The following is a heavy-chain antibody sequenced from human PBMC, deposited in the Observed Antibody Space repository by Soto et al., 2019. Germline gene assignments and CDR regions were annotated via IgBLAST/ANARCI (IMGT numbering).Heavy chain of an antibody. CDR1: GFTFSSYS. V-gene: IGHV3-21*05. CDR3: ARVRYCSGGSCYNFDY. Sequence: GGSLRLSCAASGFTFSSYSMNWVRQAPGKGLEWVSYISSSSSYIYYADSVKGRFTISRDNAKNSLYLQMNSLRAEDTAVYYCARVRYCSGGSCYNFDYWGQGTLVTVSS. D-gene: IGHD2-15*01. J-gene: IGHJ4*02. CDR2: ISSSSSYI.